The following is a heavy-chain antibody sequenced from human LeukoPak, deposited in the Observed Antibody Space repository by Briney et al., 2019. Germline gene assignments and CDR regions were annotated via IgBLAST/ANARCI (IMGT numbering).Heavy chain of an antibody. V-gene: IGHV3-23*01. CDR1: GFTFNIYA. CDR3: VKDPLDY. J-gene: IGHJ4*02. Sequence: GGSLRLSCVASGFTFNIYAMIWVRQAPGKGLEWVSGISGSGGNTYSADYVKGRFTISRDNSKNTLYLQMNSLRAEDTAIYYCVKDPLDYWGQGTLVTVSS. CDR2: ISGSGGNT.